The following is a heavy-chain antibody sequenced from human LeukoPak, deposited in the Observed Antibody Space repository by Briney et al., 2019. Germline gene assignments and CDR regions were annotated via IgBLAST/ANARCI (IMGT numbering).Heavy chain of an antibody. CDR3: ARDRLERNGAFDI. CDR2: IKQDGSEK. Sequence: GGSLRLSCAASGFTFSSYWMTWVRQAPGKGLEWVANIKQDGSEKYYVDSVKGRFTISRDDAKNSLYLQMNSLRAEDTAVYYCARDRLERNGAFDIWGQGTMVTVSS. D-gene: IGHD5-24*01. J-gene: IGHJ3*02. V-gene: IGHV3-7*01. CDR1: GFTFSSYW.